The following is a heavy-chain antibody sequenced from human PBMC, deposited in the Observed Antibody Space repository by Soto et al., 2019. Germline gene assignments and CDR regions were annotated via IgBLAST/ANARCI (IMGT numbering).Heavy chain of an antibody. V-gene: IGHV4-34*01. CDR1: VGYFSGYY. CDR2: INHSGST. CDR3: ARAMITFGSRYGMDV. J-gene: IGHJ6*02. D-gene: IGHD3-16*01. Sequence: QVQLQQWGAGLLKPSETLSLTCAVYVGYFSGYYWSWIRQPPGKGREWIGEINHSGSTNYNPSLKSRVTISVDTSKNQFSLKLSSVTAADTAVYYCARAMITFGSRYGMDVWGQGTTVTVSS.